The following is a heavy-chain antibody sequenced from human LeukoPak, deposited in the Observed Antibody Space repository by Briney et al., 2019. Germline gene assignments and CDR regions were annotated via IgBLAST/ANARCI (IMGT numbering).Heavy chain of an antibody. CDR3: ARALRGYSYGYDYYYMDV. CDR2: IYSGGST. V-gene: IGHV3-53*01. D-gene: IGHD5-18*01. Sequence: GGSLRLSCAASGFTVSSNYMSWVRQAPGKGLEWVSVIYSGGSTYYADSVKGRFTISRDNSKNTLYLQTNSLRAEDTAVYYCARALRGYSYGYDYYYMDVWGKGTTVTVSS. J-gene: IGHJ6*03. CDR1: GFTVSSNY.